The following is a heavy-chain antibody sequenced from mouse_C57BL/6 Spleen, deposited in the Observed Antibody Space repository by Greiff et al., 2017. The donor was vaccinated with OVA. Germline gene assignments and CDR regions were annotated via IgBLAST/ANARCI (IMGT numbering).Heavy chain of an antibody. V-gene: IGHV1-66*01. CDR2: IYPGSGNT. J-gene: IGHJ4*01. CDR3: ARGPYDYGYAMDY. D-gene: IGHD2-4*01. Sequence: VQLQESGPELVKPGASVKISCKASAYSFTSYYIPWVKQRPGQGLEWIGWIYPGSGNTKYNEKFKGKATLTADTSSSTAHMQLSSLTSEDSAVYYCARGPYDYGYAMDYWGQGTSVTVSS. CDR1: AYSFTSYY.